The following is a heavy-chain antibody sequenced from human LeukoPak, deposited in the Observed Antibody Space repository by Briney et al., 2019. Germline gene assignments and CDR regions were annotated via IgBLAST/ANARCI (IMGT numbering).Heavy chain of an antibody. J-gene: IGHJ4*02. CDR1: GGSISSNSYY. CDR3: ARLYYYGSGSHPDY. CDR2: IYYSGST. V-gene: IGHV4-39*01. Sequence: PSETLSLTCAVSGGSISSNSYYWGWIRQPPGKGLEWIGSIYYSGSTYYNPSLKSRVTISVDTSKNQFSLKLSSVTAADTAVYYCARLYYYGSGSHPDYWGQGTLVTVSS. D-gene: IGHD3-10*01.